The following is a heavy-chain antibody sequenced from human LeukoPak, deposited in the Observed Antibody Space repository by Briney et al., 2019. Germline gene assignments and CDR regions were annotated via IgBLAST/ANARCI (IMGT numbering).Heavy chain of an antibody. V-gene: IGHV1-2*02. Sequence: ASVKVSCKASGYTFTGYYMHWVRQAPGQGLEWMGWINPNSGGTNYAQKFQGRVTMTRDTSISTAYMELSRLRSDDTAVYYCARAAAGTFGWVDYWAREPWSPSPQ. J-gene: IGHJ4*02. D-gene: IGHD6-13*01. CDR3: ARAAAGTFGWVDY. CDR1: GYTFTGYY. CDR2: INPNSGGT.